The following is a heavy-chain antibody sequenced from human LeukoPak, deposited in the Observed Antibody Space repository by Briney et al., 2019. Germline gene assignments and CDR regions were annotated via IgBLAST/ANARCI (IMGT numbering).Heavy chain of an antibody. V-gene: IGHV4-34*01. D-gene: IGHD5-24*01. J-gene: IGHJ4*02. CDR1: GESFCSYY. CDR2: INHSGNT. CDR3: ARVDGDGYNIPDY. Sequence: SETLSLTCAVYGESFCSYYWSWIRQPPGKGLEWIGEINHSGNTNYNPSLKSRVTISVDTSKNQFSLKLSSVAAADTAVYYCARVDGDGYNIPDYWGQGTLVTVSS.